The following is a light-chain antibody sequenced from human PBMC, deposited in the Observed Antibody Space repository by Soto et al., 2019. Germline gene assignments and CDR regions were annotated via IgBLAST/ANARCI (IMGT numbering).Light chain of an antibody. V-gene: IGKV3-15*01. J-gene: IGKJ2*01. CDR2: GAS. CDR1: QSVSGN. CDR3: QQHDKWPFT. Sequence: EIVMTQSPATLSVSPGERATLSCRASQSVSGNLAWYQQKPGQPPRLLIYGASTRATGIPARLSGSGSGTEFTLTISSLQSEDFAVYYCQQHDKWPFTFGQGTKLDIK.